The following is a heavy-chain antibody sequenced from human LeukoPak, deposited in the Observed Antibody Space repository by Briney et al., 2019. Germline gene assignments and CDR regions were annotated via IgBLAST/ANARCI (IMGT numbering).Heavy chain of an antibody. D-gene: IGHD3-10*01. V-gene: IGHV3-21*01. CDR2: ISSSSSYI. CDR1: GFTFSSYS. Sequence: GGSLRLSCAASGFTFSSYSMNWVRQAPGKGLEWVSSISSSSSYIYYADSVKGRFTISRDNAKNSLYLQMNSLRAEDTAVYYCARDAIITMVRGVIAPDHDAFDIWGQGTMVTVSS. CDR3: ARDAIITMVRGVIAPDHDAFDI. J-gene: IGHJ3*02.